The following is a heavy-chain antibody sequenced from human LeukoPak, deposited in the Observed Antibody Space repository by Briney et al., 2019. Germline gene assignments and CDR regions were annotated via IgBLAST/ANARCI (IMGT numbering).Heavy chain of an antibody. D-gene: IGHD7-27*01. J-gene: IGHJ6*03. CDR2: IIPIFGTA. CDR3: AKDLGKAYYYYYMDV. CDR1: GGTFSSYA. V-gene: IGHV1-69*13. Sequence: ASVKVSCKASGGTFSSYAISWVRQAPGQGLEWMGGIIPIFGTANYAQKFQGRVTITADESTSTAYMELSSLRSEDTAVYYCAKDLGKAYYYYYMDVWGKGTTVTVSS.